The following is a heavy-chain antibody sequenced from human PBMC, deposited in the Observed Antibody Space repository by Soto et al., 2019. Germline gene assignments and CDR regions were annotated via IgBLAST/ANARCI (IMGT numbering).Heavy chain of an antibody. CDR3: AKGYCSGGSCYPLPEPFDY. V-gene: IGHV3-30*18. CDR2: ISYDGSNK. Sequence: GGSLRLSCAASGFTFSSYGMHWVRQAPGKGLEWVAVISYDGSNKYYADSVKGRFTISRDNSKNTLYLQMNSLRAEDTAVYYCAKGYCSGGSCYPLPEPFDYWGQGTLVTVSS. J-gene: IGHJ4*02. D-gene: IGHD2-15*01. CDR1: GFTFSSYG.